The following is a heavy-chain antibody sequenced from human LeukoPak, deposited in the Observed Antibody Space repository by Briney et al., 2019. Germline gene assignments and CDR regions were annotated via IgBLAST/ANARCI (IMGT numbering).Heavy chain of an antibody. CDR2: IYYSGST. J-gene: IGHJ4*02. D-gene: IGHD3-16*01. Sequence: SETLSLTCTVSGGSISSYYWSWIRQPPGKGLEWIGYIYYSGSTNYNPSLKSRVTISVDTSKNQFSLKLSSVTAADTAVYYCARFRRGGSAYGGDYWGQGALVTVSS. CDR1: GGSISSYY. V-gene: IGHV4-59*08. CDR3: ARFRRGGSAYGGDY.